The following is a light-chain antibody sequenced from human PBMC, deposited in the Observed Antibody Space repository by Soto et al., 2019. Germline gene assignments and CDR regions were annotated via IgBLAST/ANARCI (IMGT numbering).Light chain of an antibody. V-gene: IGKV3-20*01. J-gene: IGKJ1*01. Sequence: EFVWAQSPGRLSLSPGERATLTCRSSQTVRNNYLAWYQQKPGQAPRLLIYDASSRATGIPDRFSGGGSGTDFTLTISRLEPEDFAVYYCHQYGSSSWTFGQGTKVDIK. CDR2: DAS. CDR1: QTVRNNY. CDR3: HQYGSSSWT.